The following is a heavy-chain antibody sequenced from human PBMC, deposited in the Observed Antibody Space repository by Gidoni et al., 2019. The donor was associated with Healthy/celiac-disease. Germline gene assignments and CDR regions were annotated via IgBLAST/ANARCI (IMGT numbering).Heavy chain of an antibody. J-gene: IGHJ4*02. D-gene: IGHD4-17*01. Sequence: EVQLLESGGGLVQPGGSLRLSCAASGFSFSSYAMCWCRQAPGKGLGWVSAISGSGGSTYYADSVKGRFTISRDNSKNTLYLQMNSLRAEDTAVYYCAKLMDGDYAPFDYWGQGTLVTVSS. V-gene: IGHV3-23*01. CDR2: ISGSGGST. CDR3: AKLMDGDYAPFDY. CDR1: GFSFSSYA.